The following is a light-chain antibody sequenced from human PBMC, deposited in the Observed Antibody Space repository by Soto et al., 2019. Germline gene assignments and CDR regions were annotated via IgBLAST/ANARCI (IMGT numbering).Light chain of an antibody. CDR2: GTS. Sequence: EIVLTQSPGTLSLSPGERATLSCRASQSVSSKYLAWYQQKPGQAPRVLIYGTSIRASGVPERFSGGGSGTDFTLTITRLEPEDFAIYYCQQRASWPWTFGQGTKVEIK. CDR3: QQRASWPWT. CDR1: QSVSSKY. V-gene: IGKV3-20*01. J-gene: IGKJ1*01.